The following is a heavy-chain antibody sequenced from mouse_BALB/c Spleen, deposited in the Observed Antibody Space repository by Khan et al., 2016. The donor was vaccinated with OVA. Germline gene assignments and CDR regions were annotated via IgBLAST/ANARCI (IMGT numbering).Heavy chain of an antibody. CDR3: ARNQGGYYGSSAGFAY. J-gene: IGHJ3*01. CDR1: GFSLTNYG. V-gene: IGHV2-4-1*01. Sequence: QVQLQQSGPGLVQPSQSLSITCTVSGFSLTNYGVHWVCQSPGKGLEWLGVIWSGGSTDYNAAFISRLTISKDNSKRRVLFNMNSLQADGTARYYCARNQGGYYGSSAGFAYWGQGTLVTVSA. CDR2: IWSGGST. D-gene: IGHD1-1*01.